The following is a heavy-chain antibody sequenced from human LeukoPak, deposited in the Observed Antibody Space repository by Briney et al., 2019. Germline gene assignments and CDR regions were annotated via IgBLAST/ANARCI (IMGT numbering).Heavy chain of an antibody. Sequence: SETLSLTCTVSGGSISSYYWSWIRQPPGKGLEWIGYIYHSGSTYCNPSLKSRVTISVDRSKNQFSLKLSSVTAADTAVYYCARDRFGYSSSWYYFDYWGQGTLVTVSS. CDR1: GGSISSYY. CDR3: ARDRFGYSSSWYYFDY. J-gene: IGHJ4*02. D-gene: IGHD6-13*01. V-gene: IGHV4-59*12. CDR2: IYHSGST.